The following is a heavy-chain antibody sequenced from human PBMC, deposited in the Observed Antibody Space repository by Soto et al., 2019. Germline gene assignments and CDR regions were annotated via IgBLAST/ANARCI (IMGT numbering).Heavy chain of an antibody. CDR3: ASPGGDYFLTWFDP. Sequence: QVQLVESGGGVVQPGRSLRLSCAASGFTFSSYAIHWVRQAPGKGLEWVAVISYDGSNKYYADSVKGRFTISRDNSKNTLYREMSSLSAEDTAVYYCASPGGDYFLTWFDPWGQGTLVTVSS. CDR1: GFTFSSYA. CDR2: ISYDGSNK. V-gene: IGHV3-30-3*01. D-gene: IGHD2-21*02. J-gene: IGHJ5*02.